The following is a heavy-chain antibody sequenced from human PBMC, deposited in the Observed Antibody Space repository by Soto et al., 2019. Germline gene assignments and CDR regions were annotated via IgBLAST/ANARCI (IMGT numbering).Heavy chain of an antibody. CDR1: GDAFNGYY. CDR2: INPNSGGT. J-gene: IGHJ6*02. CDR3: ARDMVAATAWASYYYGMDV. V-gene: IGHV1-2*04. D-gene: IGHD2-15*01. Sequence: ASVKFSCKDSGDAFNGYYMHWLRQAPGQGLEWMGWINPNSGGTNYAQKFQGWVTMTRDTSISTAYMELSRLRSDDTAVYYCARDMVAATAWASYYYGMDVWGQGTTVTVSS.